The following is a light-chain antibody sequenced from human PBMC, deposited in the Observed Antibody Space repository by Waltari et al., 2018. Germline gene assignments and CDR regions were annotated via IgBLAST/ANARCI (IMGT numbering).Light chain of an antibody. CDR3: QLLNSSQWT. V-gene: IGKV1-9*01. CDR2: AAS. CDR1: QGINDF. Sequence: IQLTQSPSSLSASVGDRVTITCRASQGINDFLAWYQQKPGKAPKLLIYAASTLQSGVPSGFSGSGSGTDFTLTISSLQPEDFATYYCQLLNSSQWTFGQGTKVEIK. J-gene: IGKJ1*01.